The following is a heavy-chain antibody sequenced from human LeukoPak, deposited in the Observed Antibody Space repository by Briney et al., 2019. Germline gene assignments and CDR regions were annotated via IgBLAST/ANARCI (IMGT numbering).Heavy chain of an antibody. D-gene: IGHD3-22*01. J-gene: IGHJ4*02. CDR1: GGSISSSSYY. CDR2: IYYSGST. V-gene: IGHV4-39*01. Sequence: SETLSLTCTVSGGSISSSSYYWGWIRQPPGKGLEWIGSIYYSGSTYYNPSLKSRVTISVDTSKNQFSLKLSSVTAADTAVYYCARHRIYDSSGYPFDYWGQGTLVTASS. CDR3: ARHRIYDSSGYPFDY.